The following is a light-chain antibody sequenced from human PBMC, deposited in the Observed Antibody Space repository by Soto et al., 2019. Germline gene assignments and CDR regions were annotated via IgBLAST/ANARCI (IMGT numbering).Light chain of an antibody. CDR2: DAS. CDR3: QQYNTYSRT. V-gene: IGKV1-5*01. CDR1: QSISTW. Sequence: DIQMTQSPSTLSASVGDRVTITCRASQSISTWLAWYQQKPGKAPKLLIYDASNLQSGVPSRFSGSGSGTEFTLTISNLQHDDFATYSCQQYNTYSRTFGQGTKVE. J-gene: IGKJ1*01.